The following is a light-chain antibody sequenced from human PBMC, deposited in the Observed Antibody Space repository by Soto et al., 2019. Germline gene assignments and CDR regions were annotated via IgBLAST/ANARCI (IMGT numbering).Light chain of an antibody. J-gene: IGLJ3*02. V-gene: IGLV1-44*01. CDR2: SSN. CDR3: QAYDYSLTAFV. CDR1: SSNIGSNT. Sequence: QPVLTQPPSASGTPGQRVTISCSGSSSNIGSNTVNWYQQRPGTAPKLLIYSSNQRPSGVPDRFSGSQSGTSASLAISGLQSEDEADYYCQAYDYSLTAFVFGGGTKLTVL.